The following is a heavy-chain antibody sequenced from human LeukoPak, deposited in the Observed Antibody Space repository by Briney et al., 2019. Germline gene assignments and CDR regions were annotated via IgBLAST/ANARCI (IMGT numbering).Heavy chain of an antibody. J-gene: IGHJ4*02. D-gene: IGHD3-22*01. CDR3: ARDRDYYDSSGYYYLFDY. V-gene: IGHV6-1*01. CDR1: GDSLSSNSAA. CDR2: TYYRSKWYN. Sequence: SQTLSLTCVISGDSLSSNSAAWNWPRQSPSRGLEWLGSTYYRSKWYNDYAVSVKSRITINPDTSKNQFSLQLNSVTPEDTAVYYCARDRDYYDSSGYYYLFDYWGQGTLVTVSS.